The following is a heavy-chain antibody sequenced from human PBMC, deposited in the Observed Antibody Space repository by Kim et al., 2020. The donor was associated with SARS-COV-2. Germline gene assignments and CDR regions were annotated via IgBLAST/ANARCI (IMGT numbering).Heavy chain of an antibody. V-gene: IGHV3-21*01. D-gene: IGHD6-19*01. CDR2: ISSSSYI. CDR3: ARGDNSGWSY. Sequence: GGSLRLSCAASGFTFSSYSMNWVRKAPGKGLEWVSSISSSSYIYYADSVKSRSTISRDNAKNSLYLQMNSLRAEDTAVYYCARGDNSGWSYWGQGTLVTVSS. J-gene: IGHJ4*02. CDR1: GFTFSSYS.